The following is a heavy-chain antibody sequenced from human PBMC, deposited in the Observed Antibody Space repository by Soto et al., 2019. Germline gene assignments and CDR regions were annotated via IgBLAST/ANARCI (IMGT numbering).Heavy chain of an antibody. V-gene: IGHV4-59*01. CDR3: ARSGSFAGSTPPYYYYYGMDV. CDR2: IYYSGST. D-gene: IGHD2-2*01. J-gene: IGHJ6*02. CDR1: GGSISSYY. Sequence: SETLSLTCTVSGGSISSYYWSWIRQPPGKGLEWIGYIYYSGSTNYNPSLKSRVTISVDTSKNQFSLKLSSVTAADTAVYYCARSGSFAGSTPPYYYYYGMDVWGQGTTVTVSS.